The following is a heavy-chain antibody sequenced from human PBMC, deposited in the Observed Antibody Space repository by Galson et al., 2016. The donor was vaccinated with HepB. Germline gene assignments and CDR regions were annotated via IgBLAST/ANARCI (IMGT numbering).Heavy chain of an antibody. V-gene: IGHV3-7*01. CDR1: GLRFSAYW. CDR3: WSGYTSGI. J-gene: IGHJ3*02. D-gene: IGHD6-19*01. CDR2: INEDGSRT. Sequence: SLRLSCAASGLRFSAYWLAWVRQAPGKGLEYVANINEDGSRTHYLDSAKGRFTISRDNAKNSVALQMDSLRADDTALYYCWSGYTSGIWGQGTRVTVSS.